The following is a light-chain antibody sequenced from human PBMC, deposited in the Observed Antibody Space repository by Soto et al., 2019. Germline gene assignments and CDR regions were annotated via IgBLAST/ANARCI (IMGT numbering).Light chain of an antibody. CDR2: DAS. J-gene: IGKJ2*01. CDR3: QQRSNWQT. V-gene: IGKV3-11*01. CDR1: QSVSSY. Sequence: EIVMTQSPATLSVSPGERATLSCRASQSVSSYLAWYQQKPGQAPRLLIYDASNRATGIPARFSGSGSGTDFTLTISSLEPEDFAVYYCQQRSNWQTFGQGTKLEIK.